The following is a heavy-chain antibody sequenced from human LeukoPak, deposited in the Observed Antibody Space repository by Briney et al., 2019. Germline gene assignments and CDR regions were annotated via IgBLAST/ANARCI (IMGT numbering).Heavy chain of an antibody. V-gene: IGHV1-2*02. CDR1: GYTFTGYY. CDR3: ARDRAGTRQDY. CDR2: IDPNSGGT. D-gene: IGHD1-1*01. Sequence: ASVKVSCKASGYTFTGYYIHWVRQAPGRGLEWMGWIDPNSGGTKYEQNFQGRVTMTRDTFISTAYMELSRLRSDDTAVYYCARDRAGTRQDYWGQGTLVTVSS. J-gene: IGHJ4*02.